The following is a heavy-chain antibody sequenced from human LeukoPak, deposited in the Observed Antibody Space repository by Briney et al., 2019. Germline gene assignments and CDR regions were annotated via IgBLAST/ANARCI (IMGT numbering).Heavy chain of an antibody. J-gene: IGHJ4*02. CDR3: ARGRIAAAGTFYY. CDR1: GYTFTSYA. V-gene: IGHV1-3*01. D-gene: IGHD6-13*01. CDR2: INAGNGNT. Sequence: ASVKVSCKASGYTFTSYAMHWVRQAPGQRLEWMGWINAGNGNTKYSQKFQGRVTITRDTSASTAYMELSSLRSEDTAVYYCARGRIAAAGTFYYWGQGTLVTVSS.